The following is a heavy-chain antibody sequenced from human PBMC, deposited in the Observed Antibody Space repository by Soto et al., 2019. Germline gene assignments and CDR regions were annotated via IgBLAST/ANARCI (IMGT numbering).Heavy chain of an antibody. CDR2: ISHDGSKK. Sequence: QVQLVESGGGVVHPGTSLRLSCAASGFTFSTHGMHWVRQAPGKGPEWVAVISHDGSKKYYVESVEGRCSISRDNSKSIVHLQMNNARTEDTAVYYCAKDKGPYYDFWSGQRWCDPWGQGTLVTVSS. J-gene: IGHJ5*02. CDR1: GFTFSTHG. CDR3: AKDKGPYYDFWSGQRWCDP. V-gene: IGHV3-30*18. D-gene: IGHD3-3*01.